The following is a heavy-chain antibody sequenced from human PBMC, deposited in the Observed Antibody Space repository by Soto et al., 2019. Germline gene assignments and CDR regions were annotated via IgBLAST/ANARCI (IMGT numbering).Heavy chain of an antibody. Sequence: PGGSLRLSCAASWFTFTRYSMNCVRQAPGKGLEWVSSISSTTNYIYYGDSMKGRFTISRDNAKNSLYLEMNSLRAEDTAVYYCARESEDLTSNFDYWGQGTLVTVPS. CDR2: ISSTTNYI. CDR1: WFTFTRYS. J-gene: IGHJ4*02. CDR3: ARESEDLTSNFDY. V-gene: IGHV3-21*06.